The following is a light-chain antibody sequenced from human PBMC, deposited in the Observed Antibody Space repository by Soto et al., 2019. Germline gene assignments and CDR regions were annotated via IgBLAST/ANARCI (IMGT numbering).Light chain of an antibody. CDR1: SSNIGSNT. J-gene: IGLJ3*02. CDR3: AAWDDSLTAVL. V-gene: IGLV1-44*01. CDR2: NND. Sequence: QSVLTQPPSASGTPGQSVTISCSGSSSNIGSNTVNWYQQLSGAAPKLLIHNNDQRPSGVPDRFSGSKSDTSASLDISGLQSADEADYYCAAWDDSLTAVLFGGGTKLTVL.